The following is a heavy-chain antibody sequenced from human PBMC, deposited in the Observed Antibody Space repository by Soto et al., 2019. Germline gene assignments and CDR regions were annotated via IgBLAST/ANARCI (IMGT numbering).Heavy chain of an antibody. CDR1: GGSFSGYY. D-gene: IGHD3-3*01. Sequence: SETLSLTCAVYGGSFSGYYWSWIRQPPGKGLEWIGEINHSGSTNYNPSLKSRVTISVDTSKNQFSLKLSSVTAADTAVYYCARGVPKFYDFWSGYSHNWFDPWGQGTLVPVSS. CDR2: INHSGST. V-gene: IGHV4-34*01. CDR3: ARGVPKFYDFWSGYSHNWFDP. J-gene: IGHJ5*02.